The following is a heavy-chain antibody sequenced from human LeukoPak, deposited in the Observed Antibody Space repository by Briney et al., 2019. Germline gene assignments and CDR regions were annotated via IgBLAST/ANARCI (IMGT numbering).Heavy chain of an antibody. CDR1: GGSISSYY. V-gene: IGHV4-59*13. CDR3: ARDRGYDSSGYYYPEYFQH. D-gene: IGHD3-22*01. CDR2: IYYSGST. J-gene: IGHJ1*01. Sequence: PSETLSLTCTVSGGSISSYYWSWIRQPPGKGLEWIGYIYYSGSTNYNPSLKSRVTISVDTSKNQFSLKLSSMTAADTAVYYCARDRGYDSSGYYYPEYFQHWGQGTLVTVSS.